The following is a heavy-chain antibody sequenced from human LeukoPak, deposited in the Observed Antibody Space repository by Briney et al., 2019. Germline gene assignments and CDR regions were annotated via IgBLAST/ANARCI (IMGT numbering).Heavy chain of an antibody. CDR2: IYYSGST. V-gene: IGHV4-59*08. CDR1: GGSISSYY. CDR3: ARQDYGDYPPGY. Sequence: PSETLSLTCTVSGGSISSYYWSWIRQPPGKGLEWIGYIYYSGSTNYNPSLKSRVTISVDTSKNQFSLKLSSVTAADTAVYYCARQDYGDYPPGYWGQGTLVTVSS. D-gene: IGHD4-17*01. J-gene: IGHJ4*02.